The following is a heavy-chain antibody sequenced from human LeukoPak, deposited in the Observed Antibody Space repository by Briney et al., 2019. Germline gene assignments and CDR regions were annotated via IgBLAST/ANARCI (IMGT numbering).Heavy chain of an antibody. Sequence: SETLSLTCTVSGGSISSYYWSWIRPPPGKGVEWSGYIYYSGSTNYNPSLKSRVTISVDTSKNQFSLKLSSVTAADTAVYYCARARSVLLWFGEFPPAAFDIWGQGTMVTVSS. D-gene: IGHD3-10*01. J-gene: IGHJ3*02. CDR3: ARARSVLLWFGEFPPAAFDI. CDR1: GGSISSYY. CDR2: IYYSGST. V-gene: IGHV4-59*01.